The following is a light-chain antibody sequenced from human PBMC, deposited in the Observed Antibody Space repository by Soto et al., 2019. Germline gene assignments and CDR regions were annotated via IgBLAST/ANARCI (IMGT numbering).Light chain of an antibody. CDR2: ENN. J-gene: IGLJ2*01. CDR1: SYNIGNRG. V-gene: IGLV1-51*02. Sequence: QSVLTQPPSVSAAPGQTLTISCSGSSYNIGNRGVSWYQQLPGTAPKLLIYENNKRPSGIPDRFSGSKSGTSATLGISGLQTGDEADYYCGTWDSSLNAGVFGGGTKVTVL. CDR3: GTWDSSLNAGV.